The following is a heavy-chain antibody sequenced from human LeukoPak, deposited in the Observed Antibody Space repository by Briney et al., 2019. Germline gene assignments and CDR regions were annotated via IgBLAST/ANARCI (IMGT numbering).Heavy chain of an antibody. J-gene: IGHJ6*03. CDR2: INSDGSST. CDR1: GYTLTELS. Sequence: ASVKVSCKVSGYTLTELSMHWVRQAPGKGLVWVSRINSDGSSTSYADSVKGRFTISRDNAKNTLYLQMNSLRAEDTAVYYCARAGIAAAGRYYYYYMDVWGKGTTVTISS. CDR3: ARAGIAAAGRYYYYYMDV. V-gene: IGHV3-74*01. D-gene: IGHD6-13*01.